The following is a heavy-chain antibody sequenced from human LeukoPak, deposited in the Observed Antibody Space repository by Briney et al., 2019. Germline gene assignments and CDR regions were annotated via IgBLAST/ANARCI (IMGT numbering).Heavy chain of an antibody. CDR2: ISAYNGNT. CDR3: ARLDCGSTSCSMGRYYYYYGMDV. CDR1: GYTFTSYG. Sequence: ASVKVSCKASGYTFTSYGISWVRQAPGQGLEWMGWISAYNGNTNYAQKLQGRVTMTTDTSTSTAYMELRSLRSDDTAVYYCARLDCGSTSCSMGRYYYYYGMDVWGQGTTVTVSS. D-gene: IGHD2-2*01. J-gene: IGHJ6*02. V-gene: IGHV1-18*01.